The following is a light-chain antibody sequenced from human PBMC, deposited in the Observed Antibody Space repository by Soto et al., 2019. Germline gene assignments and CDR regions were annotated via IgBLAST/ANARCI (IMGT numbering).Light chain of an antibody. Sequence: DIQMTQSPSSLSAPVGDRVTITCRARQGVSAYLLWYQQTQGRAPKPLIYSASNLVSGVPSRFSGSGYGINFTITISSLQPEVFATYYCQQSYRTPPTFGQGTKLETK. J-gene: IGKJ2*01. CDR3: QQSYRTPPT. CDR1: QGVSAY. CDR2: SAS. V-gene: IGKV1-39*01.